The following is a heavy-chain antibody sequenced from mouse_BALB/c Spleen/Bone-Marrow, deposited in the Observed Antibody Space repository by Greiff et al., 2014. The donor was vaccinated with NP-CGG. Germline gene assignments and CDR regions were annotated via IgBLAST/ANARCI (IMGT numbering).Heavy chain of an antibody. J-gene: IGHJ1*01. D-gene: IGHD1-1*01. V-gene: IGHV1-14*01. CDR1: GYTFTNYV. Sequence: LEESGPELVKPGASVKMSCKASGYTFTNYVIHWVKQKPGQGLEWIGYINPYNDGTKYNDKFKGKATLTSDKSSSTAYMEFSSLTSEDSAVYYWARGGYYGTSLYWYFDVWGAGTTVTVSS. CDR2: INPYNDGT. CDR3: ARGGYYGTSLYWYFDV.